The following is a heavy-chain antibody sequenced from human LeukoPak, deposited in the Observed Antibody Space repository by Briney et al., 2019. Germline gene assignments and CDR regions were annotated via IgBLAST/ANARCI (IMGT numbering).Heavy chain of an antibody. V-gene: IGHV4-39*07. J-gene: IGHJ5*02. Sequence: PSETLSLTCTVSGGSISSSSYYWGWIRQPPGKGLEWIGSIYYSGSTYYNPSLKSRVTISVDTSKSQFSLKLSSVTAADTAVYHCAAETTAGNAWGQGTLVAVSS. CDR2: IYYSGST. D-gene: IGHD6-13*01. CDR1: GGSISSSSYY. CDR3: AAETTAGNA.